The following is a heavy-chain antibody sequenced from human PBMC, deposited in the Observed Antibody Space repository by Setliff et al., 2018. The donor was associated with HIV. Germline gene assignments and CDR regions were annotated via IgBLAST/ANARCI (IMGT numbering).Heavy chain of an antibody. J-gene: IGHJ5*01. CDR2: ISASNGQT. CDR3: ARDVAYTGYNSDS. V-gene: IGHV1-18*01. D-gene: IGHD5-18*01. CDR1: GYRFTSYH. Sequence: ASVKVSCKASGYRFTSYHISWVRQAPGQGLEWLGRISASNGQTDYGHNYQGRLSTTTDSSTTTAYMELASLRIDDTAVYYCARDVAYTGYNSDSWGQGTLVTVSS.